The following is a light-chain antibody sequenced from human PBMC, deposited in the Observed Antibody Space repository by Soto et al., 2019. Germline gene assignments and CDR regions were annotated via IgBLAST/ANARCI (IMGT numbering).Light chain of an antibody. CDR3: QQIYVTPLT. V-gene: IGKV1-39*01. Sequence: DVQMTQSPSSLSASIGDRVTITCRASPNVGKYLNWYQQKPGKAPNVLIHAASTLRSGVPLRFSWSGSGTEFTLTISSLQPEDSGTYYCQQIYVTPLTFGGGTRLEV. J-gene: IGKJ4*01. CDR2: AAS. CDR1: PNVGKY.